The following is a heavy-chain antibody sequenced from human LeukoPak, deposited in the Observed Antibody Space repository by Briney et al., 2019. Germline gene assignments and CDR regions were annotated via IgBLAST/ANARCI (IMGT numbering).Heavy chain of an antibody. D-gene: IGHD3-10*02. CDR3: ARRGDSPMIGDH. V-gene: IGHV3-48*01. J-gene: IGHJ4*02. CDR2: LSNTGNI. CDR1: GFNFSSYG. Sequence: GVSLRLSCAASGFNFSSYGMNWVRQAPGKGLEWLSYLSNTGNIHYAQSVKGRFTISRDNAKSSLYLQMDGLRAEDTAVYYCARRGDSPMIGDHWGQGILVTVAS.